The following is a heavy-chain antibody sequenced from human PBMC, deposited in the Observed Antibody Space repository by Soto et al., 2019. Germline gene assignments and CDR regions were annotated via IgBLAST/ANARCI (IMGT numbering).Heavy chain of an antibody. D-gene: IGHD1-26*01. J-gene: IGHJ4*02. V-gene: IGHV3-23*01. CDR3: AKASAPGGTYFPLWF. CDR2: ISGSGGST. Sequence: EVQLLESGGGLVQPGGSLRLSCAASGFTFSSYGMSGVRQAPGKGLEWVSSISGSGGSTYYADSVKGRFTISRDNSKNTLYLQMNSLRAEDTAVYYCAKASAPGGTYFPLWFWGQGTLVTVSS. CDR1: GFTFSSYG.